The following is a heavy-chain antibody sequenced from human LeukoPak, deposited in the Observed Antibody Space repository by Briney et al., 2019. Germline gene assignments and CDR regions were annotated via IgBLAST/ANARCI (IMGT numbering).Heavy chain of an antibody. CDR2: ISDSGGSA. J-gene: IGHJ4*02. D-gene: IGHD7-27*01. CDR3: AKYGRNWD. CDR1: GFTFSSYA. V-gene: IGHV3-23*01. Sequence: GGSLRLSCAASGFTFSSYAMSWVRQAPGKGLDWVSHISDSGGSAYYADSVKGRFTISRDNSKNTLYLQMNSLRVDDTAVYYCAKYGRNWDWGQGTLVTVSS.